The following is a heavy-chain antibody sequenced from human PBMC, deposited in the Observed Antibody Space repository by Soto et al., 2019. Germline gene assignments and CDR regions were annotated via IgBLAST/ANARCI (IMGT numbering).Heavy chain of an antibody. CDR1: GGSISSSYW. J-gene: IGHJ6*02. V-gene: IGHV4-4*02. CDR2: IYHSGST. CDR3: ARSPDSSGYYPRRYYYGMDV. D-gene: IGHD3-22*01. Sequence: SETLSLTCAVSGGSISSSYWWSWVRQPPGKGLEWIGEIYHSGSTNYNPSLKSRVTISVDKSKNQFSLKLSSVTAADTAVYYCARSPDSSGYYPRRYYYGMDVWGQGTTVTVSS.